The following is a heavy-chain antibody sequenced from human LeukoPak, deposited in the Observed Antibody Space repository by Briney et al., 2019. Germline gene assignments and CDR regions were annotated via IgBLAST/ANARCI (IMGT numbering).Heavy chain of an antibody. Sequence: PGGSLRLSCAASGFTFDDYAMHWVRQARGKGLEWVSLISGDGGSTYYADSVKGRFTISRDNSKNSLYLQMNSLRTEDTALYYCAKEGRSSRWYYFDYWGQGTLVTVSS. CDR1: GFTFDDYA. D-gene: IGHD6-13*01. CDR3: AKEGRSSRWYYFDY. CDR2: ISGDGGST. V-gene: IGHV3-43*02. J-gene: IGHJ4*02.